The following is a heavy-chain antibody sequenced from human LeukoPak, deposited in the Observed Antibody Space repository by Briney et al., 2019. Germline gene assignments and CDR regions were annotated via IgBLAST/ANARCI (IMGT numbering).Heavy chain of an antibody. D-gene: IGHD6-13*01. CDR3: ARRSSWSSLDY. CDR2: IYYSGST. CDR1: GRSISSYY. V-gene: IGHV4-59*08. Sequence: PSQTLSLTCTVSGRSISSYYWSWIRQPPGKGLEWIGYIYYSGSTNYNPSLKSRVTISVDTSKNQISLKLNSVTAADTAIYYCARRSSWSSLDYWGQGTLVTVSS. J-gene: IGHJ4*02.